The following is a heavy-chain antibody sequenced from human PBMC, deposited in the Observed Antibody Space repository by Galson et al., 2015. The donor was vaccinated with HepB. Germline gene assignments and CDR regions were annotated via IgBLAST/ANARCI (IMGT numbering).Heavy chain of an antibody. D-gene: IGHD4-17*01. CDR3: ARVGTLHDYGDHGWFDP. Sequence: TLSLTCTVSGGSISSGGYYWSWIRQHPGKGLEWIGYIYYSGSTYYNPSLKSRVTISVDTSKNQFSLKLSSVTAADTAVYYCARVGTLHDYGDHGWFDPWGQGTLVTVSS. CDR1: GGSISSGGYY. V-gene: IGHV4-31*03. CDR2: IYYSGST. J-gene: IGHJ5*02.